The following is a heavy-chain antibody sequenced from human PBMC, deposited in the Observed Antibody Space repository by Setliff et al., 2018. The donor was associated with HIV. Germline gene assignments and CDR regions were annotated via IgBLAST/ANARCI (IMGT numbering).Heavy chain of an antibody. Sequence: NPSETLSLTCAVYGGSLSGYYWRWIRQPPGKGLEWIGDVSHTGSTNYNPSLKSRITISADTPKNQFSLNLTSVTAADTAVYYCARSKTFYDFWGGYYTHGAFKIWGLGTMVTVSS. CDR1: GGSLSGYY. J-gene: IGHJ3*02. CDR3: ARSKTFYDFWGGYYTHGAFKI. V-gene: IGHV4-34*01. D-gene: IGHD3-3*01. CDR2: VSHTGST.